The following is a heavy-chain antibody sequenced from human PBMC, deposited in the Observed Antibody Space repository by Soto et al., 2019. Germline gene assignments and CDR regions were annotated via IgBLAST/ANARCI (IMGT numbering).Heavy chain of an antibody. CDR2: IYYSGST. Sequence: SETLSLTCAVSGDSISTYYWSWIRQPPGKGLEWIGYIYYSGSTNCNPSLESRVTISVDTSKNQFSLKLSSVTAADTAVYYCARFRWGSPYGMDVWGQGTTVTVSS. J-gene: IGHJ6*02. CDR1: GDSISTYY. CDR3: ARFRWGSPYGMDV. V-gene: IGHV4-59*01. D-gene: IGHD2-21*01.